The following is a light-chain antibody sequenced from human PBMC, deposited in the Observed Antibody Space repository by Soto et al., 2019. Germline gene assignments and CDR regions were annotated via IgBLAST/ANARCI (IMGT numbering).Light chain of an antibody. V-gene: IGKV3D-20*01. CDR1: QSVSSSY. Sequence: EIVLTQSPATLSLSPGERATLSCWASQSVSSSYLAWYQQKPGLAPRLLIYDASSRATGIPDRFSGSGSGTDFTLTISRLEPEDFAVYYCQQYGSSPLITFGQGTRLEIK. CDR2: DAS. J-gene: IGKJ5*01. CDR3: QQYGSSPLIT.